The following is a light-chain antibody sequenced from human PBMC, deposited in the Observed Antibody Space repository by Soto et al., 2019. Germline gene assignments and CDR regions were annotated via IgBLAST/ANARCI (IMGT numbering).Light chain of an antibody. Sequence: EIVMTQSPATLSVSPGERATLSCRASQSVSSNLAWYQQKPGQAPRLLIYGASTRATGIPARFSGSGSGTDFTLTISRLEPEDLAVYYCQQFRSSPYTFGQGTRLEIK. J-gene: IGKJ5*01. CDR1: QSVSSN. V-gene: IGKV3-15*01. CDR2: GAS. CDR3: QQFRSSPYT.